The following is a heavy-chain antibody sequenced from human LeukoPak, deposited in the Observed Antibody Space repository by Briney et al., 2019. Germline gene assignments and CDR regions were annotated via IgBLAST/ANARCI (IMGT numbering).Heavy chain of an antibody. CDR1: EYTFTGCY. D-gene: IGHD3-22*01. CDR3: ARGHDTSDPYSGNVNY. J-gene: IGHJ4*02. CDR2: INPNSGGT. Sequence: ASVKVSCKASEYTFTGCYLHWVRQAPGQGLEWMGWINPNSGGTKYAQKFQGRVTMTRDTSISTAYMELSSLRSDDTAMYYCARGHDTSDPYSGNVNYWGQGTLVTVSS. V-gene: IGHV1-2*02.